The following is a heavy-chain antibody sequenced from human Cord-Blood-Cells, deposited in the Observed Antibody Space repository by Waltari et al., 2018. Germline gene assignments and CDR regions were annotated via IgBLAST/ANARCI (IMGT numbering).Heavy chain of an antibody. CDR2: INHSGST. CDR3: ARGQRWYGAFDI. Sequence: QVQLQQCGAGLLKPSETLPLTAAVEGGSSRGYSWPCFRQPTGKGLEWFGEINHSGSTNYNPSLKSRVTISVDTSKNQFSLKLSSVTAADTAVYYCARGQRWYGAFDIWGQGTMVTVSS. D-gene: IGHD2-15*01. J-gene: IGHJ3*02. V-gene: IGHV4-34*01. CDR1: GGSSRGYS.